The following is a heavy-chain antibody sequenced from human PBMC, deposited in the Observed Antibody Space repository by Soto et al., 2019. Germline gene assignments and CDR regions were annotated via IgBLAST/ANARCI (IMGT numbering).Heavy chain of an antibody. V-gene: IGHV3-73*01. CDR2: IRSKANSYAT. Sequence: HPGGSLRLSCAASGFTFSGSAMHWVRQASGKGLEWVGRIRSKANSYATAYAASVKGRFTISRDGSKNTAYLQMNSLKTEDTAVYYCTRRRIGVAGNDAFDIWGQGTMVTVSS. D-gene: IGHD6-19*01. CDR1: GFTFSGSA. CDR3: TRRRIGVAGNDAFDI. J-gene: IGHJ3*02.